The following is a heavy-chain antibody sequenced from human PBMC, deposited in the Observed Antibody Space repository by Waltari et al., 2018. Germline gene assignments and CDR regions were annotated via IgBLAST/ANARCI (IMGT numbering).Heavy chain of an antibody. J-gene: IGHJ5*02. CDR1: GGSFSGYY. V-gene: IGHV4-34*01. CDR2: INHSGST. Sequence: QVQLQQWGAGLLKPSETLSLTCAVYGGSFSGYYWSWIRQPPGKGLEWIGEINHSGSTNYNPSLKGRVTISVDTSKNQFSLKLSSVTAADTAVYYCARASRGIVVVPAAIQGKRFDPWGQGTLVTVSS. D-gene: IGHD2-2*02. CDR3: ARASRGIVVVPAAIQGKRFDP.